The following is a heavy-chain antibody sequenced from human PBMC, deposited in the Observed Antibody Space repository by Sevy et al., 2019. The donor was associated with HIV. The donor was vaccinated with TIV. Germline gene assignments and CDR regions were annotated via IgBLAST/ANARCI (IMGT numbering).Heavy chain of an antibody. J-gene: IGHJ6*03. V-gene: IGHV4-61*02. Sequence: SETLSLTCTVSGGSISSGSYYWSWIRQPAGKGLEWIGRIYTSGSTNYNPSLKSRVTISVDTSKNQFSLKLSSVTAADTAVYYCARDQSFWSYGSGISYYYYYMDVWGKGTTVTVSS. CDR2: IYTSGST. CDR3: ARDQSFWSYGSGISYYYYYMDV. CDR1: GGSISSGSYY. D-gene: IGHD3-10*01.